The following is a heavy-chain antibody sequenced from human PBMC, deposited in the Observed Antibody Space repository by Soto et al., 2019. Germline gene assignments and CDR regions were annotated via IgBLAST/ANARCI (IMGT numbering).Heavy chain of an antibody. CDR1: GYTFTTYG. CDR2: ISAYNGNT. V-gene: IGHV1-18*01. D-gene: IGHD3-9*01. J-gene: IGHJ3*02. CDR3: ARDSGLVIITWTYDAFDI. Sequence: ASVKVSCKASGYTFTTYGISWVRQAPGQGLEWMGWISAYNGNTNYAQKLQGRVTMTTDTSTSTAYMELRSLRSDDTAVYYFARDSGLVIITWTYDAFDIWGQGTLVTVSS.